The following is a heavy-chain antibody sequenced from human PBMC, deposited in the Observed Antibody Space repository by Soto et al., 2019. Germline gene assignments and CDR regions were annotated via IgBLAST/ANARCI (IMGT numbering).Heavy chain of an antibody. CDR1: GGSISSGGYS. Sequence: QLQLQESGSGLVKPSQTLSLTCAVSGGSISSGGYSWSWIRQPPGKGLEWIGYIYHSGSTYYNPSLKSRVTKTVDRSKNQFTLKLSSVTAADTAVYYCARGSRGSGGNFDYWGQGTLVTVSS. V-gene: IGHV4-30-2*01. J-gene: IGHJ4*02. CDR2: IYHSGST. CDR3: ARGSRGSGGNFDY. D-gene: IGHD2-15*01.